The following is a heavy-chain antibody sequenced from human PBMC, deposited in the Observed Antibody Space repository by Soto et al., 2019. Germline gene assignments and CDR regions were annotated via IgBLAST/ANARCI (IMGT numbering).Heavy chain of an antibody. CDR1: GFTFNNYG. CDR3: ARRQIAPPTRGAASARGGMDA. J-gene: IGHJ6*02. D-gene: IGHD6-13*01. CDR2: IWNDGNGY. Sequence: QVQLVESGGGVVQPGRSLRLSCAASGFTFNNYGMHWVRQAPGKGLEWVAVIWNDGNGYYYANSVKGRFTISRDNSKNTLYLQMSDLAAEDTAVYYCARRQIAPPTRGAASARGGMDAWGQGTTVTVSS. V-gene: IGHV3-33*01.